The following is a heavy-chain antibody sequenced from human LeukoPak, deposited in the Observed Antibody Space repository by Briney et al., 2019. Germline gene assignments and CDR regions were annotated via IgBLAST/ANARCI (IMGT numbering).Heavy chain of an antibody. CDR2: IIPIFGTA. CDR3: ARGTSNYYDSSGYFDY. CDR1: GGTFSSEA. D-gene: IGHD3-22*01. Sequence: SVKVSCKTSGGTFSSEAFIWVRQAPGQGLEWMGGIIPIFGTANYAQKFQGRVTITTDESTSTAYMELSSLRSEDTAVYYCARGTSNYYDSSGYFDYWGQGTLVTVSS. J-gene: IGHJ4*02. V-gene: IGHV1-69*05.